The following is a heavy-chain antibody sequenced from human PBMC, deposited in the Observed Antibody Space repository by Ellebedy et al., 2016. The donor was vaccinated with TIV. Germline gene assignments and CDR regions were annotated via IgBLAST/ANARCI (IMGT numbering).Heavy chain of an antibody. D-gene: IGHD1-26*01. J-gene: IGHJ4*02. CDR3: ARGWVDY. V-gene: IGHV1-18*04. CDR2: ISADSDYI. Sequence: AASVKVSCKASGYILSTYAISWVRQAPGQGLEWMAWISADSDYINYAQKFQGRVTVTTDTSSNTAYMELRSLRSDDTAVYFCARGWVDYWGQGTLVTVSS. CDR1: GYILSTYA.